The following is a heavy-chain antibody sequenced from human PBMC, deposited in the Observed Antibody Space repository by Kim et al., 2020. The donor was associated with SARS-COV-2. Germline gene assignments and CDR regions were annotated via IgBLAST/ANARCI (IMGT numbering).Heavy chain of an antibody. CDR3: ARMGESSSWYFAANYYYHGMDV. Sequence: ASVKVSCKASRYTFTSFLMNWVRQAPGQGLEWMGWINTNTGNPTYAQGFTGRFVFSLDTSVSTTYLQISSLKTEDTAVYYCARMGESSSWYFAANYYYHGMDVWGQGTTVTVSS. CDR1: RYTFTSFL. D-gene: IGHD6-13*01. CDR2: INTNTGNP. J-gene: IGHJ6*02. V-gene: IGHV7-4-1*02.